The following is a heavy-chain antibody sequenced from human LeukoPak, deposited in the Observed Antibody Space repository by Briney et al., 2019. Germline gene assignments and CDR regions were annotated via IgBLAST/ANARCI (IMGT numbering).Heavy chain of an antibody. CDR3: ARFDVVGLYYFDY. Sequence: PSQTLSLTCTVSGGSISSGGYYWSWIRQHPGKGLEWIGYIYYSGSTYYNPSLKSRVTISVDTSKNQFSPKLSSVTAADTAVYYCARFDVVGLYYFDYWGQGTLVTVSS. CDR2: IYYSGST. V-gene: IGHV4-31*03. J-gene: IGHJ4*02. D-gene: IGHD2-21*01. CDR1: GGSISSGGYY.